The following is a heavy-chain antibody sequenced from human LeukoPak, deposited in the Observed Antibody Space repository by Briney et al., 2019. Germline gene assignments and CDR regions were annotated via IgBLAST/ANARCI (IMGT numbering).Heavy chain of an antibody. CDR3: ARVIMGEDIVVVVAATYNWFDP. CDR1: GYTXTSYG. CDR2: ISAYNGNT. Sequence: ASVKVSCKASGYTXTSYGISWVRQAPGQGLEWMGWISAYNGNTNYAQKLQGRVTMTTDTSTSTAYMELRSLRSDDTAVYYCARVIMGEDIVVVVAATYNWFDPWGQGTLVTVSS. V-gene: IGHV1-18*01. J-gene: IGHJ5*02. D-gene: IGHD2-15*01.